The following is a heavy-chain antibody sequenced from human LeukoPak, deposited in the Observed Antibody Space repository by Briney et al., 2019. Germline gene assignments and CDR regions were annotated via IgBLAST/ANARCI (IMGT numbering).Heavy chain of an antibody. J-gene: IGHJ6*03. D-gene: IGHD3-3*01. Sequence: GSLRLSCAASGFTFSSYAMSWVRQAPGKGLEWVSAISGSGGSTYYADSVKGRFTISRDNSKNTLYLQMNSLRAEDTAVYYCAKDLDSSGRGVVIHYYYMDVWGKGTTVTVSS. V-gene: IGHV3-23*01. CDR1: GFTFSSYA. CDR2: ISGSGGST. CDR3: AKDLDSSGRGVVIHYYYMDV.